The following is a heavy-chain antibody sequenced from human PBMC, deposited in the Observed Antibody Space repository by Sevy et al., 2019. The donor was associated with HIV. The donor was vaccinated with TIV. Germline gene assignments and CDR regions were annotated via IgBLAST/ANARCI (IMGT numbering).Heavy chain of an antibody. CDR3: ARGGCSTTRCYQVGDWFDP. D-gene: IGHD2-2*01. Sequence: GGSLRLSCAAPGFIFSSYWMSWVRQAPGKGLEWVANMNQDGSEKHYVDSVKGRFSISRDNAKKSLYLQMNNLRPEDTAVYFCARGGCSTTRCYQVGDWFDPWGQGSLVTVSS. CDR1: GFIFSSYW. V-gene: IGHV3-7*01. J-gene: IGHJ5*02. CDR2: MNQDGSEK.